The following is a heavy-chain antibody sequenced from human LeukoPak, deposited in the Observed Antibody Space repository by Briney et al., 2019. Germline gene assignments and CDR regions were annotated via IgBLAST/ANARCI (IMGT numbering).Heavy chain of an antibody. V-gene: IGHV3-23*01. CDR3: AKDQTVGGTSPFDY. D-gene: IGHD1-26*01. J-gene: IGHJ4*02. CDR1: GFTFSSYA. CDR2: ISASDGST. Sequence: PGGSLRLSCAASGFTFSSYAMTWVRQAPGKGLEWVSTISASDGSTYYVDSVKGRFTISRDNSKNTLYLQMNSLRAEDTAVYYCAKDQTVGGTSPFDYWGQGTLVTVSS.